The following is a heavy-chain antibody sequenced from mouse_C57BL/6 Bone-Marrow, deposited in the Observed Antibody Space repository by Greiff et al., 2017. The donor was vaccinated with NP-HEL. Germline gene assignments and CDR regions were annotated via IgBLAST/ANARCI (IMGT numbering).Heavy chain of an antibody. V-gene: IGHV1-81*01. Sequence: QVQLQQSGAELARPGASVKLSCKASGYTFTSYGISWVKQRTGQGLEWIGEIYPRSGNTYYNEKFKGKATLTADKSSSTAYMELRSLTSEDSAVYFCAAGDSFWEFAYWGQGTLVTVSA. CDR1: GYTFTSYG. D-gene: IGHD3-2*01. CDR2: IYPRSGNT. CDR3: AAGDSFWEFAY. J-gene: IGHJ3*01.